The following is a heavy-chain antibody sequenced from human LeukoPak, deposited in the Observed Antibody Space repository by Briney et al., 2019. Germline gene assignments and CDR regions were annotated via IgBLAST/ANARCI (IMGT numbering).Heavy chain of an antibody. D-gene: IGHD6-13*01. CDR1: GFTFSSYG. CDR2: ISYDGSNK. V-gene: IGHV3-30*18. Sequence: GGSLRLSCAASGFTFSSYGMHWVRQAPGKGLEWVAVISYDGSNKYYADSVKGRFTISRDNSKNTLYLQMNSLRAEDTAVYYCAKSGPGQQLVLGYWGQGTLVTVSS. CDR3: AKSGPGQQLVLGY. J-gene: IGHJ4*02.